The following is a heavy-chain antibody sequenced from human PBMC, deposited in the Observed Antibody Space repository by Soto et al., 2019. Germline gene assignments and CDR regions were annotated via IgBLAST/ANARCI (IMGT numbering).Heavy chain of an antibody. V-gene: IGHV3-48*03. CDR2: ISSSGSTI. CDR3: ALTDSLGYCSGGSCPPHLGV. J-gene: IGHJ6*04. CDR1: GFTFSSYE. D-gene: IGHD2-15*01. Sequence: GGSLRLSCAASGFTFSSYEMNWVRQAPGKGLEWVSYISSSGSTIYYADSVKGRFTISRDNAKNSLYLQMNSLRAEDTAVYYCALTDSLGYCSGGSCPPHLGVWGKGTTVTVSS.